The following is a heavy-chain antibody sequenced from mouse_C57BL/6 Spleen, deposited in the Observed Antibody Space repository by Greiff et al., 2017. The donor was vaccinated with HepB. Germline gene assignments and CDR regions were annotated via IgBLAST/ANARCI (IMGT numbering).Heavy chain of an antibody. J-gene: IGHJ2*01. V-gene: IGHV1-64*01. CDR2: IHPNSGST. D-gene: IGHD1-1*01. Sequence: QVQLQQPGAELVKPGASVKLSCKASGYTFTSYWMHWVKQRPGQGLEWIGMIHPNSGSTNYNEKFKSKATLTVDKSSSTAYMQLSSLTSEDSAVYYCASYYGSSYGPYYFDYWGQGTTLTVSS. CDR3: ASYYGSSYGPYYFDY. CDR1: GYTFTSYW.